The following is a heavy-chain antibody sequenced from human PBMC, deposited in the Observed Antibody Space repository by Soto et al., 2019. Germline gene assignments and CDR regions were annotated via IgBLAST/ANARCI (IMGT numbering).Heavy chain of an antibody. V-gene: IGHV4-39*01. D-gene: IGHD3-22*01. CDR1: GGSISSSSYY. CDR3: ARHRAYYYDSRGNDAFDI. Sequence: QLQLQESGPGLVKPSETLSLTCTVSGGSISSSSYYWGWIRQPPGKGLEWIGSIYYSGSTYYNPSLKSRVTISVDTSKNQFSLKLSSVTAADTAVYYCARHRAYYYDSRGNDAFDIWGQGTMVTVSS. J-gene: IGHJ3*02. CDR2: IYYSGST.